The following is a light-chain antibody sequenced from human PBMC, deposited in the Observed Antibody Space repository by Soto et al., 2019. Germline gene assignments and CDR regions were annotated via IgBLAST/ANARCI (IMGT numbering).Light chain of an antibody. J-gene: IGKJ4*01. V-gene: IGKV3-11*01. CDR2: DAS. Sequence: EIVLTQSPATLSLSPGERATLSCRASQSVSSYLAWYQQKPGQAPRLLIYDASNRATGIPARFSGSGSGTDFHLTISSLEPEDFAVYHCQQRSKWPPTFGGGTKVEIK. CDR3: QQRSKWPPT. CDR1: QSVSSY.